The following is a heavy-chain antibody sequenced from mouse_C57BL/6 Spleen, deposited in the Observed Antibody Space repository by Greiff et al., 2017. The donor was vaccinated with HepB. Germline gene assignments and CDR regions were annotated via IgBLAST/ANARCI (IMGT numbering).Heavy chain of an antibody. V-gene: IGHV5-4*01. CDR1: GFTFSSYA. D-gene: IGHD2-13*01. Sequence: EVMLVESGGGLVKPGGSLKLSCAASGFTFSSYAMSWVRQTPEKRLEWVATISDGGSYTYYPDNVKGRFTISRDNAKNNLYLQMSHLKSEDTAMYYCARDDYPCWFAYWGQGTLVTVSA. CDR3: ARDDYPCWFAY. CDR2: ISDGGSYT. J-gene: IGHJ3*01.